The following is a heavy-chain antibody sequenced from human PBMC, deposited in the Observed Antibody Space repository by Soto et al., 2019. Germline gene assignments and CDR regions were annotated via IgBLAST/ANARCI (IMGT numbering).Heavy chain of an antibody. J-gene: IGHJ4*02. CDR1: GYNFASYW. V-gene: IGHV5-51*01. CDR2: IFPGSSET. Sequence: PGESLKISCKVFGYNFASYWIGWVRQVPGKGLEYLGIIFPGSSETRYSPSFQGQVTISADKYTNTAYLQWSSLKVSDTAMYYCARHNRDSSGFRRFDFWGQGTLVTVSS. CDR3: ARHNRDSSGFRRFDF. D-gene: IGHD3-22*01.